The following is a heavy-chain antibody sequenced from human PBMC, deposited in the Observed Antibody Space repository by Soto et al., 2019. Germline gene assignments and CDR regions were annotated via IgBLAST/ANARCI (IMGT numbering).Heavy chain of an antibody. V-gene: IGHV3-13*01. CDR1: GFTFSSYD. Sequence: GGSLRLSCAASGFTFSSYDMHCVRQATGKGLEWVSAIGTAGDTYYPGSVKGRFTISRENAKNSLYLQMNSLRAEDTAVYYCARVADYYDSSGYDYWGQGTLVTVSS. J-gene: IGHJ4*02. CDR2: IGTAGDT. CDR3: ARVADYYDSSGYDY. D-gene: IGHD3-22*01.